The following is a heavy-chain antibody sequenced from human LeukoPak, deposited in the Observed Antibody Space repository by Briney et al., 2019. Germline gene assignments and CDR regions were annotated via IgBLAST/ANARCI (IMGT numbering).Heavy chain of an antibody. D-gene: IGHD2-15*01. CDR3: TTDPVGIVVVVAATIDY. CDR2: IKRKSDGGTP. CDR1: GFTFSNAS. V-gene: IGHV3-15*01. J-gene: IGHJ4*02. Sequence: PGGSLRHSCADSGFTFSNASRSWVRQAPGKGLEWVGRIKRKSDGGTPDSAAPVKGRFTITRDDSKDTLYLQMNSLKTEDTAVYYCTTDPVGIVVVVAATIDYWGQGTLVTVSS.